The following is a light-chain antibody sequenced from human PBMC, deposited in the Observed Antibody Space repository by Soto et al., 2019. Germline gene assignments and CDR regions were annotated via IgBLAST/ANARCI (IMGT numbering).Light chain of an antibody. J-gene: IGKJ1*01. CDR1: QSVSSS. Sequence: EIVVTQSPATLSVSPGERVTLSCRASQSVSSSLAWYQQRPGQAPRLLIYDTSTRAPGIAARFSGSGSGTEFTITISSLPSEDVAVYYCQQYVHWPPGTFGQGTTVEIK. V-gene: IGKV3-15*01. CDR3: QQYVHWPPGT. CDR2: DTS.